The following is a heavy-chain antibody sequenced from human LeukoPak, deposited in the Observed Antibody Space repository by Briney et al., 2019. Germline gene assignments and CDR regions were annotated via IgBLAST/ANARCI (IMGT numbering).Heavy chain of an antibody. CDR1: GFTFSSYW. CDR2: INSDGSST. CDR3: ARYLRGLYGRGGDYYFYMDV. Sequence: GGSLRLSCAASGFTFSSYWMHWVRQAPGKGLVWVSRINSDGSSTSYADSVKGRFTISRDNAKNTLYLQMNSLKAEDTALFYCARYLRGLYGRGGDYYFYMDVWGKGTTVTVSS. J-gene: IGHJ6*03. V-gene: IGHV3-74*01. D-gene: IGHD4-17*01.